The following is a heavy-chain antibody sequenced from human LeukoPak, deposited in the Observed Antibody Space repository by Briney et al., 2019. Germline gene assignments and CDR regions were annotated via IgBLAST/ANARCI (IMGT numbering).Heavy chain of an antibody. J-gene: IGHJ5*02. CDR1: GFTFSSYS. Sequence: GGSLRLSCAASGFTFSSYSMNWVRQAPGKGLEWVSYISSSSSTIYYADSVKGRFTISRDNAKNSPYLQMNSLRAEDTAVYYCARDSRYYYGSGSQPPPNWFDPWGQGTLVTVSS. CDR2: ISSSSSTI. D-gene: IGHD3-10*01. V-gene: IGHV3-48*01. CDR3: ARDSRYYYGSGSQPPPNWFDP.